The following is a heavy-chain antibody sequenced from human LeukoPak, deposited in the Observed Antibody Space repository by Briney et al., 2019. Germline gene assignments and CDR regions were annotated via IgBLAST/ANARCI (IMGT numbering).Heavy chain of an antibody. D-gene: IGHD5-18*01. CDR1: GFTFSSYA. CDR2: ISGSGGST. Sequence: PGGSLRLSCAASGFTFSSYAMSWVRQAPGKGLEWVSAISGSGGSTYYADSVKGRFTISRDNSKNTLYLRMNSLRAEDTAVYYCAKDKRGGYSYNYNWFDPWGQGTLVTVSS. V-gene: IGHV3-23*01. J-gene: IGHJ5*02. CDR3: AKDKRGGYSYNYNWFDP.